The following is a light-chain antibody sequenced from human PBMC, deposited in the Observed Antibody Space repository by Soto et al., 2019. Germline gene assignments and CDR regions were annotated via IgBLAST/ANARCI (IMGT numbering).Light chain of an antibody. J-gene: IGKJ5*01. CDR2: NAS. Sequence: DIQLTQSPSFLSASVGDRVTITCRASQGISTCLAWYQLKPGKAPKLLIYNASSLERGVPSRFSGSVSGTEFTLTITSLQPEDFATYYCQQFFDYSITFGQGTRLEIK. V-gene: IGKV1-5*03. CDR3: QQFFDYSIT. CDR1: QGISTC.